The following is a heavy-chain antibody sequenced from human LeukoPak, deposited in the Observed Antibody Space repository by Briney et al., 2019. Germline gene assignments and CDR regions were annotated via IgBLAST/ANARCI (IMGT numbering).Heavy chain of an antibody. CDR1: GFTFSSYS. J-gene: IGHJ4*02. V-gene: IGHV3-49*04. CDR3: TTYDSGWFRHFDY. Sequence: GGSLRLSCAASGFTFSSYSMNWVRQAPGKGLEWVSFIRRKTSGGTTEYAASVKGRFTISRDDSNSIAYLQMNSLKNEDTAVYYCTTYDSGWFRHFDYWGRGTLVSVSS. CDR2: IRRKTSGGTT. D-gene: IGHD6-19*01.